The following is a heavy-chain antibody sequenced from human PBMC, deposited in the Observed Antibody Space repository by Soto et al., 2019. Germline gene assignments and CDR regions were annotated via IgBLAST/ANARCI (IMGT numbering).Heavy chain of an antibody. CDR1: GYTFPSYD. J-gene: IGHJ6*03. Sequence: ASVKVSCKASGYTFPSYDINWVRQATGQGLEWMGWMNPNSSNTGYAQKFQGRVTMTRNTSISTAYMELSSLRSEDTAVYYCARVKGEQQLEYYYYYMDVWGKGTTVTVSS. V-gene: IGHV1-8*01. CDR3: ARVKGEQQLEYYYYYMDV. CDR2: MNPNSSNT. D-gene: IGHD6-13*01.